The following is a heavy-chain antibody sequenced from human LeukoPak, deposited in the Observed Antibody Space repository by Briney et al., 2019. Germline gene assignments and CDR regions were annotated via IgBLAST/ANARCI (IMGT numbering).Heavy chain of an antibody. D-gene: IGHD2-21*01. Sequence: ASVNVPCKASGYTFTRSDINWVRQAPGQGLEWMGWMNPNSGNTGFAQTFQGRVTMTRITSISTAYMELSSLRPEDTAVYYCTRSDSGQYSYYMDGWGKGTTAAVSS. V-gene: IGHV1-8*01. CDR1: GYTFTRSD. CDR2: MNPNSGNT. J-gene: IGHJ6*03. CDR3: TRSDSGQYSYYMDG.